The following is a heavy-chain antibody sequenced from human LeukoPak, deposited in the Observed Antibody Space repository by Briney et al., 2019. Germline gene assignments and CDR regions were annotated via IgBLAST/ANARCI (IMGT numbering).Heavy chain of an antibody. CDR2: INPNSGGT. CDR1: GYTFTSYY. J-gene: IGHJ5*02. D-gene: IGHD2-2*01. V-gene: IGHV1-2*02. CDR3: ARVVPAARAFDP. Sequence: ASVKVSCKASGYTFTSYYMHWVRQAPGQGLEWMGWINPNSGGTNYAQKFQGRVTMTRDTSISTAYMELSRLRSDDTAVYYCARVVPAARAFDPWGQGTLVTVSS.